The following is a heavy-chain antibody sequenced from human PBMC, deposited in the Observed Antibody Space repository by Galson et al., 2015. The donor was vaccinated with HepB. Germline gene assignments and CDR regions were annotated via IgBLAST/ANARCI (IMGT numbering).Heavy chain of an antibody. CDR1: GYTFTSYG. CDR3: ARAPQLAYCGGDCFNWYFDL. Sequence: QSGAEVKKPGASVKVSCKASGYTFTSYGISWVRQAPGQGLEWMGWISAYNGNTNYAQKLQGRVTMTTDTSTSTAYMELRSLRSDDTAVYYCARAPQLAYCGGDCFNWYFDLWGRGTLVTVSS. V-gene: IGHV1-18*01. D-gene: IGHD2-21*02. CDR2: ISAYNGNT. J-gene: IGHJ2*01.